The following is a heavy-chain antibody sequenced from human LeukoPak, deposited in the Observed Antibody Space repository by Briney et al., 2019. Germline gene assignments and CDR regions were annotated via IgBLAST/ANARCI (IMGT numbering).Heavy chain of an antibody. V-gene: IGHV3-53*01. CDR1: GFTVRSNY. J-gene: IGHJ3*02. CDR2: IYSGGST. D-gene: IGHD2/OR15-2a*01. CDR3: ARGLSFDAFDS. Sequence: HPGGSLRLSCAASGFTVRSNYTSWVRQAPGKGLEWVSVIYSGGSTYYADSVKGRFTISRDNSNNTLYLPMNSLRAEDTAVYYCARGLSFDAFDSGGQGTMGTVS.